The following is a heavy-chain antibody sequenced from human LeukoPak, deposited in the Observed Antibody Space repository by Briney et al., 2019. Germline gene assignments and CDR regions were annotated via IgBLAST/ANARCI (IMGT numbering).Heavy chain of an antibody. D-gene: IGHD1-26*01. CDR3: ARGLEGATNKGGYAFDI. J-gene: IGHJ3*02. CDR2: ISAYNGNT. V-gene: IGHV1-18*01. Sequence: ASAKVSCKASGYTFTSYGISWVRQAPGQGLEWMGWISAYNGNTNYAQKLQGRVTMTTDTSTSTAYMELRSLRSDDTAVYYCARGLEGATNKGGYAFDIWGQGTMVTVSS. CDR1: GYTFTSYG.